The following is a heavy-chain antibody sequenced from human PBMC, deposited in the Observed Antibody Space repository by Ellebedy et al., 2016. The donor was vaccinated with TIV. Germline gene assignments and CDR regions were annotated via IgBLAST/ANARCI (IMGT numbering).Heavy chain of an antibody. D-gene: IGHD2-2*01. V-gene: IGHV2-5*01. CDR2: IYWNDDK. Sequence: SGPTLVKPTQTLTLTCTFSGFSLSTSGVGVGWIRQPPGKALEWLALIYWNDDKRYSPSLKSRLTITKDTSKNQVVLTMTNMDPVDTATYYCAHRRNTRQPTDAFDIWGQGTMVTVSS. CDR3: AHRRNTRQPTDAFDI. J-gene: IGHJ3*02. CDR1: GFSLSTSGVG.